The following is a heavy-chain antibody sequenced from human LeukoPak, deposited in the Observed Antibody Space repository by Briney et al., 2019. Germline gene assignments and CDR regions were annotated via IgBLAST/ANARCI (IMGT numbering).Heavy chain of an antibody. CDR3: ARDDPYDVLSGYDY. CDR2: INPNSGGT. J-gene: IGHJ4*02. Sequence: GASVKLSCKASGYTFTDYYIHWVRQAPGQGLEWMGWINPNSGGTNYAQKFQGRVTMTTDTSISTAYMELIRLTSDDTAVYYCARDDPYDVLSGYDYWGQGTLVTVSS. D-gene: IGHD3-3*01. CDR1: GYTFTDYY. V-gene: IGHV1-2*02.